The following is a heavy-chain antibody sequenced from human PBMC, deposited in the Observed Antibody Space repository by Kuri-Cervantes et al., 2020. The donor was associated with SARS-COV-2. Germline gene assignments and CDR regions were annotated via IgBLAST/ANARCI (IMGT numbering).Heavy chain of an antibody. CDR2: INPDGSYT. Sequence: GESLKISCAASGFTFSGHWIHWVRQAPGKGPVWVSRINPDGSYTNNADSVKGRFTLSRDNAKNMLFLQMNSLRAEDTAVYYCVRDGDHWNFDYWGQGTLVIVSS. D-gene: IGHD1-1*01. V-gene: IGHV3-74*01. CDR3: VRDGDHWNFDY. CDR1: GFTFSGHW. J-gene: IGHJ4*02.